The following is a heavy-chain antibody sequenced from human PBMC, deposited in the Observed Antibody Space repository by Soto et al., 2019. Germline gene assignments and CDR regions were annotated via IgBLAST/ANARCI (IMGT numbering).Heavy chain of an antibody. CDR1: GFTVSSNY. J-gene: IGHJ4*02. Sequence: GGSLRLSCAASGFTVSSNYMSWVRQAPGKGLEWVSVIYSGGSAYYADSVKGRFTISRDNSGNTLFLHMNSLRADDTAVYYCAKDPNGDYVGAFDSWGQGTLVTVSS. D-gene: IGHD4-17*01. CDR3: AKDPNGDYVGAFDS. CDR2: IYSGGSA. V-gene: IGHV3-66*01.